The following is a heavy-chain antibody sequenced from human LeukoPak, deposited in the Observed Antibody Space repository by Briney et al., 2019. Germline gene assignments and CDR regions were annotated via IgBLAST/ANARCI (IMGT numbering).Heavy chain of an antibody. CDR2: ISSSSSYI. CDR1: GFTFSGYS. V-gene: IGHV3-21*01. Sequence: GGSLRLSCAASGFTFSGYSMNWVRQAPGKGLEWVSSISSSSSYIYYADSVKGRFTISRDNAKNSLYLQMNSLRAEDTAVYYCAREGRGWDIVVVPAAIGYYYYYMDVWGKGTTVTVSS. CDR3: AREGRGWDIVVVPAAIGYYYYYMDV. J-gene: IGHJ6*03. D-gene: IGHD2-2*02.